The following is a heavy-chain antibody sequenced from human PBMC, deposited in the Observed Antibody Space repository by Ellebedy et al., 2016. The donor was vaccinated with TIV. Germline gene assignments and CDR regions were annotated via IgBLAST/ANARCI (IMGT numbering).Heavy chain of an antibody. CDR3: ARRASYGDYAVQVNPWFDP. CDR2: IRQEGDEI. CDR1: GFNFRSYW. D-gene: IGHD4-17*01. Sequence: PGGSLRLSCAASGFNFRSYWMTWVRQAPGKGLEWLAKIRQEGDEIYYVESVKGRSTISRDNAKNSLFLQMNSLRVEDTAVYYCARRASYGDYAVQVNPWFDPWGQGTLVTVSS. V-gene: IGHV3-7*01. J-gene: IGHJ5*02.